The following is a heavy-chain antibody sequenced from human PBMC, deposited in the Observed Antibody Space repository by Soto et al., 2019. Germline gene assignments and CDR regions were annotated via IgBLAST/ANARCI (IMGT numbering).Heavy chain of an antibody. CDR2: ISRTGKNI. V-gene: IGHV3-11*01. D-gene: IGHD4-17*01. CDR3: GRSHGAGSY. Sequence: QVRLVESGGDLVKPGESLRLSCVASGFTFIDYYMNWVRQAPGKGLEWISYISRTGKNIYYSDSVKGRFIVSRDNAKNSLFLQMNSLPADATAVYYCGRSHGAGSYWGQGTRVNVSS. J-gene: IGHJ4*02. CDR1: GFTFIDYY.